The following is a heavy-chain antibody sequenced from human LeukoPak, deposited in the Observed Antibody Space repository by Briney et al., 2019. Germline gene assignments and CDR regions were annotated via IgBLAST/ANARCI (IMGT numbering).Heavy chain of an antibody. V-gene: IGHV3-48*03. CDR3: ARAKPNSYYYGSGSHFDY. J-gene: IGHJ4*02. Sequence: GGSLRLSCVASGFTFRSYEMNWVRQAPGKGLEWVSYISSSGSTMYYADSVKGRFNISRDNAKNSLYLQMNSLRAEDTAVYYCARAKPNSYYYGSGSHFDYWGQGTLVTVSS. D-gene: IGHD3-10*01. CDR1: GFTFRSYE. CDR2: ISSSGSTM.